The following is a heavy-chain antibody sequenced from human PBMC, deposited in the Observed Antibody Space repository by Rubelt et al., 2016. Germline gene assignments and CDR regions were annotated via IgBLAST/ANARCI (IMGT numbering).Heavy chain of an antibody. Sequence: EVQLVESGGGVVRPGGSLRLSCAASGFSVNNYGMIWVRQAPGKGLEFVSATRGSGGISYYADSVRGRFTISRDNSKNTLYLQMNSLRAEDTAVYYCARDPNGDYLGAFDFWGQGTKVTVSS. CDR2: TRGSGGIS. J-gene: IGHJ3*01. CDR1: GFSVNNYG. D-gene: IGHD4-17*01. CDR3: ARDPNGDYLGAFDF. V-gene: IGHV3-23*04.